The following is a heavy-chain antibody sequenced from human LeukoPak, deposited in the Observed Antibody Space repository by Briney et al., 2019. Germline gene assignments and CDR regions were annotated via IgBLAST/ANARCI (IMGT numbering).Heavy chain of an antibody. D-gene: IGHD3-10*01. CDR3: ARDDWGRGVYGFDI. CDR1: GGSINSGSYY. Sequence: SETLSLTCTVSGGSINSGSYYWSWIRQPAGKGLEWIGRIYSSSGSSNYNPSLKSRVTISVDTSKNQFSLKLSSVTAADTAVYHCARDDWGRGVYGFDIWGQGTMVTVSS. V-gene: IGHV4-61*02. J-gene: IGHJ3*02. CDR2: IYSSSGSS.